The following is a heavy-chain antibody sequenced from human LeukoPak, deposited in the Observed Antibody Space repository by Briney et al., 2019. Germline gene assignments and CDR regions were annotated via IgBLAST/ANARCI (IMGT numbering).Heavy chain of an antibody. CDR1: GGSISSSSYY. J-gene: IGHJ5*02. Sequence: SETLSLTCTVSGGSISSSSYYWGWIRQPPGKGLEWIGSIYYSGSTYYNPSLKSRVTISVDTSKNQFSLKLSSVTAADTAIYYCVRHLGANTWMGNWFDPWGQGTLVTVSS. CDR3: VRHLGANTWMGNWFDP. D-gene: IGHD1-1*01. V-gene: IGHV4-39*01. CDR2: IYYSGST.